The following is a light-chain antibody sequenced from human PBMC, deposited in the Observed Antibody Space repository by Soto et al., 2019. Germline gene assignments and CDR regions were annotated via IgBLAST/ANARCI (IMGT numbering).Light chain of an antibody. CDR3: SSYRTSSTSVV. J-gene: IGLJ2*01. CDR1: SSDVGSYNY. CDR2: DVS. Sequence: QSALTQPASVAGSPGQSIAISCTGTSSDVGSYNYVSWYQQHPGTAPKLMIYDVSSRPSGGSDRFSGSKSGNTASLTISVLLSEDEADYYCSSYRTSSTSVVFGGGTKLTVL. V-gene: IGLV2-14*03.